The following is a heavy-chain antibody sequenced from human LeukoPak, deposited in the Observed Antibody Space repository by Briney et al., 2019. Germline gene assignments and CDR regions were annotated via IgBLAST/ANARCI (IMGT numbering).Heavy chain of an antibody. Sequence: SETLSLTCTVSGGSISSYYWSWIRQPPGKGLEWIGYISYSGSTDYNPSLKSRVTISLDTSKNQFSLRLSSVTAADTALYYCARETRLHSGSYSNDAFDIWGQGTMVTVSS. V-gene: IGHV4-59*01. CDR2: ISYSGST. CDR3: ARETRLHSGSYSNDAFDI. D-gene: IGHD1-26*01. J-gene: IGHJ3*02. CDR1: GGSISSYY.